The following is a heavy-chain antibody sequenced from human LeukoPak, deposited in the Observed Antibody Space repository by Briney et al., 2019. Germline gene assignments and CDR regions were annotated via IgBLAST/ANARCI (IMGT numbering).Heavy chain of an antibody. V-gene: IGHV6-1*01. Sequence: SQTLSPTCAISGDSVFSNSAAWNWTRQSRSRGIEWLGRTYYRSKLYNDYAVSVKSRITLNPDTSNNQFSLQLNAVTPEDTAVYSCATGGRPSTHVDAFDIWGQGTMVTVSS. CDR3: ATGGRPSTHVDAFDI. D-gene: IGHD2/OR15-2a*01. J-gene: IGHJ3*02. CDR1: GDSVFSNSAA. CDR2: TYYRSKLYN.